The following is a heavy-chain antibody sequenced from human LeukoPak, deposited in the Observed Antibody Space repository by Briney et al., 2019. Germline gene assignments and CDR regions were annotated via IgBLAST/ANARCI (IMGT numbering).Heavy chain of an antibody. CDR1: GFTFSSYW. Sequence: GGSLRLSCAASGFTFSSYWMSWVRQAPGKGLEWVANIKQDGSEKYYVDSVKGRFTISRDNAKNSLYLQMNSLRAEDTAVYYCVELGITMIGGVWGKGTTVTISS. CDR3: VELGITMIGGV. V-gene: IGHV3-7*01. J-gene: IGHJ6*04. CDR2: IKQDGSEK. D-gene: IGHD3-10*02.